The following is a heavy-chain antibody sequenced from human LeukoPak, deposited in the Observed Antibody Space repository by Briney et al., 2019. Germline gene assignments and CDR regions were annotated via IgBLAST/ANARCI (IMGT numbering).Heavy chain of an antibody. J-gene: IGHJ4*02. D-gene: IGHD2-2*01. V-gene: IGHV3-30*18. CDR2: ISFDGNTK. CDR1: GFTFSSYG. CDR3: AKEMSSSNIDH. Sequence: GGSLRLSCAASGFTFSSYGMHWVRQAPGKGLEWVAVISFDGNTKYYADSVKGRFTISRDNSKNTLFLQMNSLGAEDTAVYYCAKEMSSSNIDHCGQGTLVTVSS.